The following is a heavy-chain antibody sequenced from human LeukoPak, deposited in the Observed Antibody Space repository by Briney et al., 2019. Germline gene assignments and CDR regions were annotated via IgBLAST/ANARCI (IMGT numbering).Heavy chain of an antibody. D-gene: IGHD2-15*01. CDR1: GYSFTSYW. Sequence: GASLKISCKGSGYSFTSYWIGWVRQMPGKGLEWMGIIYPGDSDTRYSPSFQGQVTISADKSISTAYLQWSSLKASDTAMYYCAGHESSGGSPQWFDPWGQGTLVTVSS. J-gene: IGHJ5*02. CDR2: IYPGDSDT. V-gene: IGHV5-51*01. CDR3: AGHESSGGSPQWFDP.